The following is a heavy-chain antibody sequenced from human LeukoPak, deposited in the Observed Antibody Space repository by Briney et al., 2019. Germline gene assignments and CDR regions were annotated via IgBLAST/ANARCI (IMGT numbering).Heavy chain of an antibody. D-gene: IGHD7-27*01. CDR2: IGSSTIYT. Sequence: GGSLGLSCAASGFTLSDYYMNWIRQAPGKGLEWVSYIGSSTIYTTYADSVKGRFTISRDNAKNSLYLQMNSLRAEDTAVYYCARGPQSLGWYFDLWGRGTLVTVSS. V-gene: IGHV3-11*05. CDR3: ARGPQSLGWYFDL. J-gene: IGHJ2*01. CDR1: GFTLSDYY.